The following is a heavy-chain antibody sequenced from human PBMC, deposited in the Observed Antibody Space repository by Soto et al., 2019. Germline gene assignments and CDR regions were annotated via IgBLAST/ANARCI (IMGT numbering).Heavy chain of an antibody. D-gene: IGHD6-25*01. CDR3: ARAIGFYGMDV. Sequence: PRLSCAASGLTFSSDWMHWVRQAPGKGLVWVSRINSDGSSTDYADSVKGRFTTSRDNAKNTLYLQMNSLRGEDTAVYYCARAIGFYGMDVWGQGTTVTVSS. CDR1: GLTFSSDW. CDR2: INSDGSST. J-gene: IGHJ6*02. V-gene: IGHV3-74*01.